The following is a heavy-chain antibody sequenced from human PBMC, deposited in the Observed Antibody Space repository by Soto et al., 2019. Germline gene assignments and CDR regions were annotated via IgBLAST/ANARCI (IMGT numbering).Heavy chain of an antibody. CDR3: ARDSDRGWNGTLDI. J-gene: IGHJ3*02. D-gene: IGHD1-1*01. Sequence: GASVKVSCKASGYTFTGYYMHWVRQAPGQGLEWMGWINPNSGGTNYAQKFQGWVTMTRDTSISTAYMELSRLRSDDTAVYYCARDSDRGWNGTLDIWGQGTMVTVSS. CDR2: INPNSGGT. CDR1: GYTFTGYY. V-gene: IGHV1-2*04.